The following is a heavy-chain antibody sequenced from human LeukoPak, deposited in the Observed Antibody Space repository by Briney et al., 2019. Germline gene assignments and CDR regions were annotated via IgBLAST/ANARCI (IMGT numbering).Heavy chain of an antibody. V-gene: IGHV1-69*13. J-gene: IGHJ6*02. CDR2: IIPIFGTA. D-gene: IGHD1-26*01. Sequence: ASVKVSCKASGGTFISYAISWVRQAPGQGLEWMGGIIPIFGTANYAQKFQGKVTITADESTSTAYMELSSLRSEDTAVYYCASPVGATPYYYYGMDVWGQGTTVTVSS. CDR1: GGTFISYA. CDR3: ASPVGATPYYYYGMDV.